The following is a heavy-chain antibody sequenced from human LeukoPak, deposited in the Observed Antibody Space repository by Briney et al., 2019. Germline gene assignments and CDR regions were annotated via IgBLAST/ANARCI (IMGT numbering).Heavy chain of an antibody. J-gene: IGHJ5*02. CDR2: IDPSDSYT. CDR3: ASTVSNYDILTGATNWFDP. CDR1: GYSFTSYW. D-gene: IGHD3-9*01. V-gene: IGHV5-10-1*01. Sequence: GESLKLSCTGSGYSFTSYWMSWVRQMPGKGLEWMGRIDPSDSYTNYSPSFQGHVTISADKSISTAYLQWSSLKASDTAMYYCASTVSNYDILTGATNWFDPWGQGTLVTVSS.